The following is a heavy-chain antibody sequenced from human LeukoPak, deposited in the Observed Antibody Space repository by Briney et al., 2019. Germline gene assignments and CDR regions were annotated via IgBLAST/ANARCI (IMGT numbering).Heavy chain of an antibody. J-gene: IGHJ4*02. Sequence: SETLSLTCTVSGGSISSGGYYWSWIRQHPGKGLEWIGYIYYSGSTNYNPSLKSRVTISVDTSKNQFSLKLSSVTAADTAVYYCAIHGAPGWLSQGGYWGQGTLVTVSS. D-gene: IGHD3-22*01. V-gene: IGHV4-31*03. CDR1: GGSISSGGYY. CDR2: IYYSGST. CDR3: AIHGAPGWLSQGGY.